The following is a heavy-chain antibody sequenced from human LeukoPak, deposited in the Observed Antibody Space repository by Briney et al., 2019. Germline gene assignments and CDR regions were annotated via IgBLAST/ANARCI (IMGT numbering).Heavy chain of an antibody. CDR1: GYTFTGYY. CDR3: ARDPASRSSGWYFDY. CDR2: INPNSGGT. V-gene: IGHV1-2*02. Sequence: GASVKVSCKASGYTFTGYYMPWVRQAPGQGLEWMGWINPNSGGTNYAQKFQGRVTMTRDTSISTAYMELSRLRSDDTAVYYCARDPASRSSGWYFDYWGQGTLVTVSS. D-gene: IGHD6-19*01. J-gene: IGHJ4*02.